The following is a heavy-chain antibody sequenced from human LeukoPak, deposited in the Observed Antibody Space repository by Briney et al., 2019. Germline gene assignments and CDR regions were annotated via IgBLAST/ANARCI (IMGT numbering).Heavy chain of an antibody. CDR3: ARLWYYDSSGYYYYYFDY. CDR1: SGSIRSYH. Sequence: PSETLSLTCTVSSGSIRSYHWSWIRQPAGKGLEWIGRIYSSGSTNYNPALKSRVTISVDTSKNQFSLKLSSVTAADTAVYYCARLWYYDSSGYYYYYFDYWGQGTLVTVSS. J-gene: IGHJ4*02. D-gene: IGHD3-22*01. CDR2: IYSSGST. V-gene: IGHV4-4*07.